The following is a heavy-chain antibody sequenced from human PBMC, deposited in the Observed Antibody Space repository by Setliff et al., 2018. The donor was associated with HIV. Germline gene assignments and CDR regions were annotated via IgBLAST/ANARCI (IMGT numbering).Heavy chain of an antibody. D-gene: IGHD3-3*01. CDR3: ARDFVSRAPWSGYGY. CDR1: GFNVTIND. CDR2: FYSGGSV. V-gene: IGHV3-53*01. Sequence: PGGSLRLSCAASGFNVTINDMSWVRQGPGKGLEWVSVFYSGGSVYYADSVKGRFTISRDNAKNTLYLQMNSLRAEDTAVYYCARDFVSRAPWSGYGYWGQGTLVTVSS. J-gene: IGHJ4*02.